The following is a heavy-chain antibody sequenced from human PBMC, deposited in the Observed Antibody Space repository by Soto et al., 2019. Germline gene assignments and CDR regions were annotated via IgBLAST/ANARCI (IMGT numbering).Heavy chain of an antibody. CDR3: VRGGGGGLFDP. J-gene: IGHJ5*02. D-gene: IGHD2-15*01. CDR1: GFTFGDSY. V-gene: IGHV3-11*06. Sequence: PGGSLRLSCAGSGFTFGDSYMSWIRQAPGKGLEWLSYISPASRYPAYADSVKGRFTISRDNAKRSLYLQMMSLTAEDTAIYYCVRGGGGGLFDPWGQGTMVTVSS. CDR2: ISPASRYP.